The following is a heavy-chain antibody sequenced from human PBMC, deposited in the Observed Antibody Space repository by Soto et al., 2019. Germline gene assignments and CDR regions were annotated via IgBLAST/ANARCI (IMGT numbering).Heavy chain of an antibody. V-gene: IGHV1-18*01. Sequence: ASVKVSCKASGYTFTSCGISWVRQAPGQGLEWMGWISAYNGNTNYAQKLQGRVTMTTDTSTSTAYMELRSLRSEDTAVYYCARVVIGYCSGGSCYSGAFDIWG. CDR1: GYTFTSCG. CDR2: ISAYNGNT. CDR3: ARVVIGYCSGGSCYSGAFDI. J-gene: IGHJ3*02. D-gene: IGHD2-15*01.